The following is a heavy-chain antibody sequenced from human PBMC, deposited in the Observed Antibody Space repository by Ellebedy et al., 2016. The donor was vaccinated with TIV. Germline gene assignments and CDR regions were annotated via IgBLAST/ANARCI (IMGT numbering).Heavy chain of an antibody. Sequence: GESLKISCAASGFTFSSYGMHWVRQAPGKGLEWVAVISYDGSNKYYADSVKGRFTISRDNSKNTLYLQMNSLRAEDTAVYYCAGYYDFWSGYYGVAYWGQGTLVTVSS. CDR2: ISYDGSNK. D-gene: IGHD3-3*01. CDR1: GFTFSSYG. V-gene: IGHV3-30*03. CDR3: AGYYDFWSGYYGVAY. J-gene: IGHJ4*02.